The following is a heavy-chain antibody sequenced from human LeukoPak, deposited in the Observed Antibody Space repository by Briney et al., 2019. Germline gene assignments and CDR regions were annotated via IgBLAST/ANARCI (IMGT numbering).Heavy chain of an antibody. CDR1: GYTFTSYG. J-gene: IGHJ4*02. D-gene: IGHD6-13*01. CDR3: ARVVGEYSSSQDFDY. Sequence: ASVKVSCKASGYTFTSYGISWVRQAPGQGLEWMGWISSYNGNTNYAQKLQGRVTMTTDTSTSTAYMELRSLRSDDTAVYYCARVVGEYSSSQDFDYWGQGTLVTVSS. CDR2: ISSYNGNT. V-gene: IGHV1-18*01.